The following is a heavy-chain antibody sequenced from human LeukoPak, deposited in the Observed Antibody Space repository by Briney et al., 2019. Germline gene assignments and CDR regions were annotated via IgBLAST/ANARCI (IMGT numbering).Heavy chain of an antibody. CDR1: GGTFSSYA. Sequence: SVTVSCKASGGTFSSYAISWVRQAPGQGLEWVGRIIPILGIANYAQKFQGRVTITADKSTSTAYMELSSLRSEDTAVYYCARGRQYYYDSSGYYFDYWGQGTLVTVSS. J-gene: IGHJ4*02. CDR2: IIPILGIA. CDR3: ARGRQYYYDSSGYYFDY. D-gene: IGHD3-22*01. V-gene: IGHV1-69*04.